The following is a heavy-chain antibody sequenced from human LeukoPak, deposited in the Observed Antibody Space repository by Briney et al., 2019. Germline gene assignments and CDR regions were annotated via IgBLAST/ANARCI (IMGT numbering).Heavy chain of an antibody. CDR1: GGTFSSYA. CDR2: IIPIFGTA. CDR3: TRDKDILTGRGFDY. V-gene: IGHV1-69*06. J-gene: IGHJ4*02. D-gene: IGHD3-9*01. Sequence: ASVKVSCKASGGTFSSYAISWVRQAPGQGLEWMGGIIPIFGTANYAQKFQGRVTITADKSTSTAYMELSSLRSEDTAVYYCTRDKDILTGRGFDYWGQGTLVTVSS.